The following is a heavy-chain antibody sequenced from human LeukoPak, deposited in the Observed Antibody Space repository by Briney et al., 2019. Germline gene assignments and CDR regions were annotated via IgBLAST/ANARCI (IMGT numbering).Heavy chain of an antibody. V-gene: IGHV3-23*01. CDR2: ISGSGGST. CDR1: TFTFSSYN. J-gene: IGHJ4*02. CDR3: AKSLSESIVVVPAAILRGPFDY. D-gene: IGHD2-2*02. Sequence: GGSLRLSCAASTFTFSSYNMNWVRQAPGKGLEWVSAISGSGGSTYYADSVKGRFTISRDNSKNTLYLQMNSLRAEDTAVYYCAKSLSESIVVVPAAILRGPFDYWGQGTLVTVSS.